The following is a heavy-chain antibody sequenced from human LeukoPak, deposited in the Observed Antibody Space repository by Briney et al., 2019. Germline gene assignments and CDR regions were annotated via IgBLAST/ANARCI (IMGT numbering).Heavy chain of an antibody. CDR3: ARYHDLTGYHWRSGWPSAGAFDI. CDR2: IKQDRGDK. Sequence: PGGSLRLSCAASGFTFSNYWMSWVRQAPGEGLEWVANIKQDRGDKDYVDSVKGRFTISRDNAKTSLYLQMNSLRAEDTAVYYCARYHDLTGYHWRSGWPSAGAFDIWGQGTMVTVSS. CDR1: GFTFSNYW. V-gene: IGHV3-7*03. J-gene: IGHJ3*02. D-gene: IGHD3-9*01.